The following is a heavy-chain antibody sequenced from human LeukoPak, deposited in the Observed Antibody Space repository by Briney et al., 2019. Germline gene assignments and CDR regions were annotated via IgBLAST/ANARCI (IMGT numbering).Heavy chain of an antibody. CDR3: SRDAYSGSARFDY. Sequence: GGSLRLXCIVSGFTFGDYGMSWCRQAPGKGLEWVGLIRSKVYGGTTEYAVSVKGRFTISRDDSKSIAYLQMNSLKTEDTAVYYSSRDAYSGSARFDYWGQGTLVTVSS. CDR2: IRSKVYGGTT. D-gene: IGHD5-12*01. V-gene: IGHV3-49*03. CDR1: GFTFGDYG. J-gene: IGHJ4*02.